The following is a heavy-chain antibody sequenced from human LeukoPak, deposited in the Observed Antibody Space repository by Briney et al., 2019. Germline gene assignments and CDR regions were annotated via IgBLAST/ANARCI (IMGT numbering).Heavy chain of an antibody. D-gene: IGHD1-7*01. J-gene: IGHJ6*03. CDR3: ARGRGLELPNYYYYYMDV. V-gene: IGHV4-34*01. Sequence: SETLSLTCAVYGGSFSGYYWSWIRQPPGKGLEWIGEINHSGSTNYNPSLKSRVTISVDTSKNQFSLKLSSVTAADTAVYYRARGRGLELPNYYYYYMDVWGKGTTVTVSS. CDR1: GGSFSGYY. CDR2: INHSGST.